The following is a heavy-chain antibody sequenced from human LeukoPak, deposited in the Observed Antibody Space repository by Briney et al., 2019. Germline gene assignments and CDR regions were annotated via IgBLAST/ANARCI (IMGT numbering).Heavy chain of an antibody. CDR2: IYWDDQK. CDR1: GFSVSTIGVG. Sequence: SGPTLVKPTQTLTLTCSLSGFSVSTIGVGVPWIRQPPGKALEWLANIYWDDQKFYNVSLRSRLTITKDASKNEVVLTMTDMDPVDTATYFCAYRVLAIGALGYWGRGTLVTVSS. D-gene: IGHD4/OR15-4a*01. CDR3: AYRVLAIGALGY. J-gene: IGHJ4*02. V-gene: IGHV2-5*02.